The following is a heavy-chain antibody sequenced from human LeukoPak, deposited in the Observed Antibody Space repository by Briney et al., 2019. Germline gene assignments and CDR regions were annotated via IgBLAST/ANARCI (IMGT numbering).Heavy chain of an antibody. V-gene: IGHV1-69*05. CDR1: GGTFSSYA. CDR3: ARGVNRIAAAGFDY. D-gene: IGHD6-13*01. CDR2: IIPIFGTA. Sequence: GASVKVSCKASGGTFSSYAISWVRQAPGQGLEWMGGIIPIFGTANYAQKFQGRVTMTRDTSTSTVYMELSSLRSEDTAVYYCARGVNRIAAAGFDYWGQGTLVTVSS. J-gene: IGHJ4*02.